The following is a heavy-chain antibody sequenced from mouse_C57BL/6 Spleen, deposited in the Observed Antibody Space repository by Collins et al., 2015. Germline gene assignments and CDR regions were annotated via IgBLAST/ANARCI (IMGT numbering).Heavy chain of an antibody. CDR2: INPNNGGT. D-gene: IGHD2-3*01. CDR1: GYTFTDYY. V-gene: IGHV1-26*01. CDR3: ARGLYDGYSDY. Sequence: EVQLQQSGPELVKPGASVKISCKASGYTFTDYYMNWVNQSHGKSLEWIGDINPNNGGTSYNQKFKGKATLTVDKSSSTAYMELRSLTSEDSAVYYCARGLYDGYSDYWGQGTTLTVSS. J-gene: IGHJ2*01.